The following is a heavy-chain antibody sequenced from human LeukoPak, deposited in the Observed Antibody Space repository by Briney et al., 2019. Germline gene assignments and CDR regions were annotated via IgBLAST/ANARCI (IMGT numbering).Heavy chain of an antibody. Sequence: PSETLSLTCTVSGGSISSSSYYWGWIRQPPGKGLEWIGSIYYSGSTYYNPSLKSRVTISVDTSKNQFSLKLSSVTAADTAVYYCARWKVGATMFDYWGQGTLVTVSS. CDR3: ARWKVGATMFDY. CDR1: GGSISSSSYY. D-gene: IGHD1-26*01. V-gene: IGHV4-39*01. CDR2: IYYSGST. J-gene: IGHJ4*02.